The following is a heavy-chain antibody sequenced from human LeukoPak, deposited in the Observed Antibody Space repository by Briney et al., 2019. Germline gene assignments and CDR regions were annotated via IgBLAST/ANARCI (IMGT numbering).Heavy chain of an antibody. V-gene: IGHV3-21*01. CDR1: GFTFSSYS. D-gene: IGHD3-3*01. CDR3: ARDRSGDEDFWSGYYANYFDP. J-gene: IGHJ5*02. Sequence: GGSLRLSCAASGFTFSSYSMNWVRQAPGKGLEWVSSISSNSSYIYYADSVKGRFTISRDNDKNSLYLQMNSLSVEDTAVYYCARDRSGDEDFWSGYYANYFDPWGQGTLVTVSS. CDR2: ISSNSSYI.